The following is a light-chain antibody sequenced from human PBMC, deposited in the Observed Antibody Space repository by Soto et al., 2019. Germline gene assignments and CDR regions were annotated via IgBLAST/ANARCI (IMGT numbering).Light chain of an antibody. CDR1: QSISSY. Sequence: DIQMTQSPSSLSASVGDRVTITCRASQSISSYLNWYQQKPGKAPKLLIYAASSLQSGVPSRFSGSGSGTDFTLPITSLQPEDFATYYCQYLNGAPTITFGQGTRLDVK. CDR2: AAS. CDR3: QYLNGAPTIT. V-gene: IGKV1-39*02. J-gene: IGKJ5*01.